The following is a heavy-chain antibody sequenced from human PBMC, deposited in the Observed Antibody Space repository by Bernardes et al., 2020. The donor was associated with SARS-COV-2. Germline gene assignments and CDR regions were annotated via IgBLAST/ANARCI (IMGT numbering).Heavy chain of an antibody. CDR2: MYTSGGS. V-gene: IGHV4-59*01. D-gene: IGHD3-10*01. Sequence: SETLSLTCTVAGGSMSRNYWSWIRQPPGKGLEWIGYMYTSGGSNYNPSLKSRVTISVDTSKKQFSLKLSSVTAVDTAVYYCARGLYYGSGRLAYEIWGQGTMVTVSS. J-gene: IGHJ3*02. CDR3: ARGLYYGSGRLAYEI. CDR1: GGSMSRNY.